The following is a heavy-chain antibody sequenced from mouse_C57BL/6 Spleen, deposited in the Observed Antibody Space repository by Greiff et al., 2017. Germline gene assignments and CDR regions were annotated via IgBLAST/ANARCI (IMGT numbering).Heavy chain of an antibody. CDR3: AREETTAQATMDY. CDR2: IYPGSGST. V-gene: IGHV1-55*01. CDR1: GYTFTSYW. J-gene: IGHJ4*01. D-gene: IGHD3-2*02. Sequence: QVQLQQPGAELVKPGASVKMSCKASGYTFTSYWITWVKQRPGQGLEWIGDIYPGSGSTNYNEKFKSKATLTVDTSSSTAYMQLSSLTSEDSAVYYCAREETTAQATMDYWGQGTSVTVSS.